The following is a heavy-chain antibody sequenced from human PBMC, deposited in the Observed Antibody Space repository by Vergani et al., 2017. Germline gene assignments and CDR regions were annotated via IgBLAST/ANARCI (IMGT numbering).Heavy chain of an antibody. CDR2: IKEDGSET. V-gene: IGHV3-7*01. CDR3: ARMDIGGGGREAPVFDH. J-gene: IGHJ4*02. D-gene: IGHD5-12*01. Sequence: EVQLVESGGTWVQPGGSLRLSCAASGFNFRSYWMSWVRQAPGKGLEWVAHIKEDGSETFYLDSVRGRFSISKDNSKNSLILQMNGLRVEDTAVYYCARMDIGGGGREAPVFDHWSQGALVTVTS. CDR1: GFNFRSYW.